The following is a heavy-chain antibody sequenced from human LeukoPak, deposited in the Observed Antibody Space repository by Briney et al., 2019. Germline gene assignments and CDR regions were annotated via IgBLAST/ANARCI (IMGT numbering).Heavy chain of an antibody. J-gene: IGHJ4*02. CDR1: GFSLSTSGVG. CDR3: AHSGQWSAPTFEEFAVFDY. CDR2: IYWDDDK. Sequence: VSGPTLVKPTQTLTLTCTFSGFSLSTSGVGVGWIRQPPGKALEWLALIYWDDDKRYSPSLKSRLTITKDTSKNQVVLTMTNMDPVDTATYYCAHSGQWSAPTFEEFAVFDYWGQGTLVTVSS. D-gene: IGHD3-10*01. V-gene: IGHV2-5*02.